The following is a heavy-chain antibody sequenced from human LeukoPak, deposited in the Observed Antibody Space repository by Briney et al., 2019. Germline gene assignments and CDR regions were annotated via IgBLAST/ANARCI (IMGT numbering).Heavy chain of an antibody. D-gene: IGHD2-8*01. V-gene: IGHV3-7*01. J-gene: IGHJ6*02. CDR1: GFIFSSYW. CDR2: IKQDGSEK. Sequence: GGSLRLSCAASGFIFSSYWMSWVRQAPGKGLEWVANIKQDGSEKYYVDSVKGRFTISRDNAKNSLYLQMNSLRAEDTAVYYCALGTINKDYYFGMDVWGQGTTVTVSS. CDR3: ALGTINKDYYFGMDV.